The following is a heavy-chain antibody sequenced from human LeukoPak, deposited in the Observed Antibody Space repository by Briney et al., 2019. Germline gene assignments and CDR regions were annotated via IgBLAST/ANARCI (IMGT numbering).Heavy chain of an antibody. J-gene: IGHJ4*02. Sequence: ASVKVSCKASGYTFTSYDINWVRQATGQGLEWMGWMNPNSGNTGYAQKFQGRVTITADESTSTAYMELSSLRSEDTAVYYCARDSDSSSDAYWGQGTLVTVSS. D-gene: IGHD6-6*01. V-gene: IGHV1-8*01. CDR1: GYTFTSYD. CDR3: ARDSDSSSDAY. CDR2: MNPNSGNT.